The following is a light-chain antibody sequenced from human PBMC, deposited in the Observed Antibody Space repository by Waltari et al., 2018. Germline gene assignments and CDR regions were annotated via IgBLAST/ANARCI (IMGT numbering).Light chain of an antibody. CDR3: QQYNKWPPYT. CDR2: GAS. J-gene: IGKJ2*01. V-gene: IGKV3-15*01. Sequence: EIAMTQSPATLSVSPGDRATLSCRASQSVGSALAWYQQKPGRAPNLLIHGASTRVTGIPARFSGSGSGTEFTLTISSRQSEDFAVYYCQQYNKWPPYTFGQGTKLEIK. CDR1: QSVGSA.